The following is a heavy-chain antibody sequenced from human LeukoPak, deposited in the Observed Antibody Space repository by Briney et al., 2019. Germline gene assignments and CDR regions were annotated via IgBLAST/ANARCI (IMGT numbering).Heavy chain of an antibody. CDR3: AGDIHRDWFDP. V-gene: IGHV3-33*01. CDR1: GFTFSNHG. Sequence: PGGSLRLSCAASGFTFSNHGMHWVRQAPGKGPEWVALIWYDGSNKYYGESVKGRFTISRDNSKNTVYLQMNSLRAEDTGVYYCAGDIHRDWFDPWGQGTLVTVSS. CDR2: IWYDGSNK. J-gene: IGHJ5*02.